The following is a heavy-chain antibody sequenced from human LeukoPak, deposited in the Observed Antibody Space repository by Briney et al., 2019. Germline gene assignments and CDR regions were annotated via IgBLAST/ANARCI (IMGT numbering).Heavy chain of an antibody. D-gene: IGHD2-8*02. CDR2: IKQDGSEK. CDR3: ASRYCTGVNCFAASYMCMDV. V-gene: IGHV3-7*01. Sequence: GGSLRLSRAASGLSVSGYWLTWVRQAPGKGLEWVANIKQDGSEKNYVDSVKGRFTISRDNADNSLYLEMTNLRVEDTAVYFCASRYCTGVNCFAASYMCMDVWGKGTTVTVSS. J-gene: IGHJ6*03. CDR1: GLSVSGYW.